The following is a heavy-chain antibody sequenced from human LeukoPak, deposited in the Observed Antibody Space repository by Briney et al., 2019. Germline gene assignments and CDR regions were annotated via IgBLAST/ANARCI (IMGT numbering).Heavy chain of an antibody. V-gene: IGHV4-31*03. CDR2: IYYSGST. Sequence: SETLSLTCTVSGGSIRSGGYYWSWIRQHPGEGLEWIGYIYYSGSTYYNPSLRSRVTISVDTSKNQFSLKLSSVTAADTAVYYCARSTQWLVVDYWGQGTLVTVSS. CDR1: GGSIRSGGYY. J-gene: IGHJ4*02. CDR3: ARSTQWLVVDY. D-gene: IGHD6-19*01.